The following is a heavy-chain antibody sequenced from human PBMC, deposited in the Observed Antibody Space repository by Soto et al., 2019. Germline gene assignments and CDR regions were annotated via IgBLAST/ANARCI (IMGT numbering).Heavy chain of an antibody. V-gene: IGHV4-30-4*01. CDR1: GDSISTVDYF. CDR2: IYKSATT. J-gene: IGHJ5*01. Sequence: QVQLLESGPGLVKPSQTLSLTCSVSGDSISTVDYFWAWIRQPPGQALEYIGYIYKSATTYYNPSFESRVAISLGTSKSQFSLIVTSVTAADTAVYFCARGRYCLTGRCFPNWFDSWGQGTLVTVSS. CDR3: ARGRYCLTGRCFPNWFDS. D-gene: IGHD2-15*01.